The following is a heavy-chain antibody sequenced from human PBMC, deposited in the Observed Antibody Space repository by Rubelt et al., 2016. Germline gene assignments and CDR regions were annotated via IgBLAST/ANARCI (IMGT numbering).Heavy chain of an antibody. CDR2: IYYSGST. V-gene: IGHV4-39*07. CDR1: GGSISSSSYY. Sequence: QLQLQESGPGLVKPSETLSLTCTVSGGSISSSSYYWGWIRQPPGKGLEWIGSIYYSGSTYYNPSLKSRVPISVDTSKIQFSLKLSSVTAADTAVYYCARVKTAGRYGVGFDYWGQGTLVTVSS. CDR3: ARVKTAGRYGVGFDY. J-gene: IGHJ4*02. D-gene: IGHD3-3*01.